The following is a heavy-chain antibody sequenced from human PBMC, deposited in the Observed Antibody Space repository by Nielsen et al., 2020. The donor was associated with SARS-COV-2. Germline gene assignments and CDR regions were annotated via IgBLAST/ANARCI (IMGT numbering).Heavy chain of an antibody. CDR1: GYGFNNYW. V-gene: IGHV5-51*01. CDR2: IYPGKSET. J-gene: IGHJ2*01. CDR3: ARLLRPWYFDL. Sequence: GGSLKISCMGSGYGFNNYWLGWVRQMPGKGLEWLGIIYPGKSETRYSSSFEGQVTISVDKSINTAYLQWISLEASDTAIYYCARLLRPWYFDLWGRGTLLIVSS.